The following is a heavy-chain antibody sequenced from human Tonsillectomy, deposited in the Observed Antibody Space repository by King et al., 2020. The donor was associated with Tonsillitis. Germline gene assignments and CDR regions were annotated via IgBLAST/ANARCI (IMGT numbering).Heavy chain of an antibody. V-gene: IGHV3-23*04. CDR2: ISGFGTPT. CDR1: GFTFSNYA. J-gene: IGHJ6*02. CDR3: AKKMSVVGSHPAMDV. D-gene: IGHD3-22*01. Sequence: VQLVESGGGLVQPGGSLRLSCVASGFTFSNYAMSWVRQAPGKGLEWVSTISGFGTPTYHADSVKGRFTISRDNSKSTLYLQMSSLRAEDTAVYSCAKKMSVVGSHPAMDVWGQGTTVTVSS.